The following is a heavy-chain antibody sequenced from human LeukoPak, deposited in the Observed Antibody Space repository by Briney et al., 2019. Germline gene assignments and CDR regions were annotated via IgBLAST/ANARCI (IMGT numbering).Heavy chain of an antibody. J-gene: IGHJ2*01. CDR3: ARAASSASITMIVVVPGWYFDL. Sequence: SETLSLTCTVPGGSISSGGYYWSWIRQPPGKGLEWIGYIYHSGSTYYNPSLKSRVTISVDRSKNQFSLKLSSVTAADTAVYYCARAASSASITMIVVVPGWYFDLWGRGTLVTVSS. D-gene: IGHD3-22*01. V-gene: IGHV4-30-2*01. CDR2: IYHSGST. CDR1: GGSISSGGYY.